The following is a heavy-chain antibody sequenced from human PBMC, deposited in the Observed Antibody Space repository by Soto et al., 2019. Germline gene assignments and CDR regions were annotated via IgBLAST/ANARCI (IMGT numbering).Heavy chain of an antibody. CDR1: GGTFSSYA. Sequence: ASVKVSCKASGGTFSSYAISWVRQAPGRGLDWMGGIIPIFGTANYAQKFQGRVTITADESTSTAYMELSSLRSEDTAVYYCAASTRYQLLSRYYYYYGMDVWGQGTTVTVSS. CDR3: AASTRYQLLSRYYYYYGMDV. J-gene: IGHJ6*02. CDR2: IIPIFGTA. V-gene: IGHV1-69*13. D-gene: IGHD2-2*01.